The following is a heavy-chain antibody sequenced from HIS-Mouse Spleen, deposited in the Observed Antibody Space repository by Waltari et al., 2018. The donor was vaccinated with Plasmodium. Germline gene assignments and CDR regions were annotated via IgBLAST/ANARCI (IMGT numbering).Heavy chain of an antibody. CDR3: ARVLGYKAAAGTFVEYFQH. CDR1: GYTFPGSY. CDR2: INPNSGGT. V-gene: IGHV1-2*02. Sequence: QVQLVQSGAEVKKPGASVKVSCKASGYTFPGSYIHRVRQAPGQGLEWMGWINPNSGGTNYAKKFQGRVTMTRDTSISTAYMELSRLRSDDTAVYYCARVLGYKAAAGTFVEYFQHWGQGTLVTVSS. D-gene: IGHD6-13*01. J-gene: IGHJ1*01.